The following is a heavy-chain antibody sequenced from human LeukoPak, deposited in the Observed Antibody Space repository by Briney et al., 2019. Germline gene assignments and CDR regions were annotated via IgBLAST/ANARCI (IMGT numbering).Heavy chain of an antibody. CDR1: GYTFTSYD. D-gene: IGHD1-26*01. CDR3: ARGWWRELLQRHFDY. J-gene: IGHJ4*02. Sequence: ASVKVSCKASGYTFTSYDINWVRQATGQGLEWMGWKNPNSGNTGYAQKFQGRVTITRNTSISTAYMELSSLRSEDTAVYYCARGWWRELLQRHFDYWGQGTLVTVSS. V-gene: IGHV1-8*03. CDR2: KNPNSGNT.